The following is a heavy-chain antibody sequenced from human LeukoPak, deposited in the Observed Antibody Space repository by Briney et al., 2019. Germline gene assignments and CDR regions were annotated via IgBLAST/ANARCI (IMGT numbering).Heavy chain of an antibody. CDR1: GFTFSTYG. Sequence: GGSLRLSCAASGFTFSTYGMHWVRQAPGKGLEWVAIISYDGSNKYYADSVKGRFTISRDNSKNTLYLQMNSLRAEDTAVYYCAKEGGYYDSSGYYGVRGLGYWGQGTLVTVSS. CDR3: AKEGGYYDSSGYYGVRGLGY. J-gene: IGHJ4*02. D-gene: IGHD3-22*01. V-gene: IGHV3-30*18. CDR2: ISYDGSNK.